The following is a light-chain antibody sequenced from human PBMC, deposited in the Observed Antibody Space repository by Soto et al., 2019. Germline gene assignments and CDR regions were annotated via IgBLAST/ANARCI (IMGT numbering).Light chain of an antibody. V-gene: IGKV3-11*01. Sequence: EGVLTQSPTPLPSTSGERSTLSCRASQSVSNFLDWYQQKPGQAPRLLIYEASNRATGIPARFSGSGSGTDFILTISGLEAEDFALYYCQHRSYWRQRFGQGTKVDIK. CDR3: QHRSYWRQR. J-gene: IGKJ1*01. CDR1: QSVSNF. CDR2: EAS.